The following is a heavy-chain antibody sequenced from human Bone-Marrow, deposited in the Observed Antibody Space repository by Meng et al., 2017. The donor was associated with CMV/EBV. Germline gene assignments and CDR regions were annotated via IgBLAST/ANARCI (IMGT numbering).Heavy chain of an antibody. V-gene: IGHV3-7*01. J-gene: IGHJ4*02. Sequence: GESLKISCAASGFTFSSYWMSWVRQAPGKGLEWVTNIKQDGSEKYYVDSVKGRFTISRDNAKNSLYLQMNSLRAEDTAVYYCARGVAAGRDYWGQGMLVTVSS. CDR2: IKQDGSEK. CDR1: GFTFSSYW. D-gene: IGHD6-13*01. CDR3: ARGVAAGRDY.